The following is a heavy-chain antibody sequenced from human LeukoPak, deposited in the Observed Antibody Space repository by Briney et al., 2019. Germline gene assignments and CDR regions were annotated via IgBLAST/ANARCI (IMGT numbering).Heavy chain of an antibody. CDR2: ISGSGGST. J-gene: IGHJ4*02. V-gene: IGHV3-23*01. CDR3: AKSMLGLLRYYFDY. D-gene: IGHD3-22*01. CDR1: GFTFSSYA. Sequence: PGGSLRLSCAASGFTFSSYAMSWVRQAPGKGLEWVSAISGSGGSTYYADSVKGWFTISRDNSKNTLYLQMNSLRAEDTAVYYCAKSMLGLLRYYFDYWGQGTLVTVSS.